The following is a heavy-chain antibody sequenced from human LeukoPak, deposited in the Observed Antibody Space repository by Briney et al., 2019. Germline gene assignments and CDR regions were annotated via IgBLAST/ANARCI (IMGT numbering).Heavy chain of an antibody. CDR2: ISGSSTYI. CDR1: GFTFSGYS. CDR3: ASDLPAATT. J-gene: IGHJ5*02. D-gene: IGHD2-2*01. V-gene: IGHV3-21*01. Sequence: GGSLRLSCAASGFTFSGYSMSWVRQAPGKGLEWVSSISGSSTYIFYSDSVKGRFTISRDNAQNSLYLQMNTLRAEDTAVYYCASDLPAATTWGQGILVTVSS.